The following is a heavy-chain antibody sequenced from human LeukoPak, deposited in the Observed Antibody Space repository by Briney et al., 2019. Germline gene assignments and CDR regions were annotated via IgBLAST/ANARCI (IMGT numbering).Heavy chain of an antibody. CDR3: TLFWSGYYRVSRPSTRNDY. CDR1: GFTFSNAW. Sequence: GGSLRLSCAASGFTFSNAWMSWVRQAPGKGLEWVGRIKSKTDGGTTDYAAPVKGRFTISRDDSKKTLYLQMNSLKTEDTAVYYCTLFWSGYYRVSRPSTRNDYWGQGTLVTVSS. D-gene: IGHD3-3*01. J-gene: IGHJ4*02. V-gene: IGHV3-15*01. CDR2: IKSKTDGGTT.